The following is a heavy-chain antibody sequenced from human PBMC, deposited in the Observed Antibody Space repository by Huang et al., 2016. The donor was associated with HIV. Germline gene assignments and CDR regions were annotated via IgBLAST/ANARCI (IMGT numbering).Heavy chain of an antibody. CDR1: GGSFSGYY. CDR2: INQSGGT. CDR3: ARGRGCSSTSCYVMYYYYYFHMDV. J-gene: IGHJ6*03. D-gene: IGHD2-2*01. Sequence: QVQLQQWGAGLLKPSETLSLTCAVYGGSFSGYYWSWIRQPPGKGLEWIGEINQSGGTNYNPSLKRLVTISVDTAKNQFSLKLNSVTAADTAVYYCARGRGCSSTSCYVMYYYYYFHMDVWGKGTTVTVSS. V-gene: IGHV4-34*01.